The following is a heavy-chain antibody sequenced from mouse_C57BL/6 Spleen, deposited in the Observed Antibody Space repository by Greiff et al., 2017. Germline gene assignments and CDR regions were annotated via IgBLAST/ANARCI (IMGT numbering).Heavy chain of an antibody. Sequence: EVQLVESGGGLVKPGGSLKLSCAASGFTFSDYGMHWVRQAPEKGLEWVAYISSGSSTIYYAATVKGRFTISRDNAKNTLFLQMTSLRSEDTAMYYCARRAFHYYAMDYWGQGTSVTVSS. CDR1: GFTFSDYG. J-gene: IGHJ4*01. CDR2: ISSGSSTI. D-gene: IGHD3-1*01. CDR3: ARRAFHYYAMDY. V-gene: IGHV5-17*01.